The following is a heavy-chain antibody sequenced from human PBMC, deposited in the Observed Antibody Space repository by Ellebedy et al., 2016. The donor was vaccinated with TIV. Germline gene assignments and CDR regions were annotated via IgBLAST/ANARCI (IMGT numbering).Heavy chain of an antibody. D-gene: IGHD3-10*01. Sequence: AASVKVSCKASGYTFTSYGISWVRQAPGQGLEWMGGIIPIFGTANYAQKFQGRVTITADESTSTAYMELSSLRSEDTAVYYCARDGETYYYGSGSSLYFDYWGQGTLVTVSS. J-gene: IGHJ4*02. V-gene: IGHV1-69*13. CDR2: IIPIFGTA. CDR3: ARDGETYYYGSGSSLYFDY. CDR1: GYTFTSYG.